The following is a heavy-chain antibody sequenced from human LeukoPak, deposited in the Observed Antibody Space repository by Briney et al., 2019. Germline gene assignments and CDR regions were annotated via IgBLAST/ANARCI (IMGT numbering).Heavy chain of an antibody. CDR2: ISAYNGNT. D-gene: IGHD2-2*01. CDR1: GYSFTSYG. CDR3: ARDRYCTITKCSNWFDP. J-gene: IGHJ5*02. Sequence: ASVKVSCKASGYSFTSYGISWVRQAPGQGLEWMGWISAYNGNTNYAQKLQGRVTMTIETSTSTAYMEVRSLRSADTAVYYCARDRYCTITKCSNWFDPWGQGTLVTVSS. V-gene: IGHV1-18*01.